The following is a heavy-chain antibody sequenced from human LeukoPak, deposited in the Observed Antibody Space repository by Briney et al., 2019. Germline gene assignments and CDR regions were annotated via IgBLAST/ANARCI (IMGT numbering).Heavy chain of an antibody. J-gene: IGHJ5*02. V-gene: IGHV4-34*01. CDR1: GGSFSGYY. Sequence: SETLSLTCAVYGGSFSGYYWSWIRQPPGKGLEWIGEINHSGSTNYNPSLKSRVTISVDTSKNQFSLKLSSVTAADTAVYYCARHLRLLSTLNWFDPWGQGTLVTVSS. D-gene: IGHD3-3*01. CDR2: INHSGST. CDR3: ARHLRLLSTLNWFDP.